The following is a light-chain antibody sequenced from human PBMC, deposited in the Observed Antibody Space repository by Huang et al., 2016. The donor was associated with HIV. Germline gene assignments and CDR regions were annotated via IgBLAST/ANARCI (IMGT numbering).Light chain of an antibody. Sequence: AIQVAQSPSSLSASVGDTVTIPCRASQGIRNDLGWYQHKTGKAPELLIYAASNLQSGVPSRFSGSGSGTHFTLTISGLQPEDFATYYCLQDYSYPWTFGRGTGVEIK. CDR3: LQDYSYPWT. CDR2: AAS. J-gene: IGKJ1*01. CDR1: QGIRND. V-gene: IGKV1-6*01.